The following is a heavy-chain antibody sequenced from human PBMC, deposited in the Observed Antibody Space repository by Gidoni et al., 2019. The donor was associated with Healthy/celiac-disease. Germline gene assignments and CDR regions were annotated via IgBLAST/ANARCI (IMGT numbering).Heavy chain of an antibody. D-gene: IGHD4-17*01. J-gene: IGHJ6*02. CDR1: GYSISSGYY. CDR3: ARDHPYGDPSSAHYGMDV. V-gene: IGHV4-38-2*02. Sequence: QVQLQESGPGLVKPSETLSLTCAVSGYSISSGYYWGWSRQPPGKGLEWIVSIYHSGSTYYNPSLKSRVTISVDTSKNQFSLKLSSVTAADTAVYYCARDHPYGDPSSAHYGMDVWGQGTTVTVSS. CDR2: IYHSGST.